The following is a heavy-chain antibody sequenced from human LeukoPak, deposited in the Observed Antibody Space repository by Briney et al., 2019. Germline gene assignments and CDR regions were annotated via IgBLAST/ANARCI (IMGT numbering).Heavy chain of an antibody. Sequence: SETLSLTCTVSGGSISSGDYYWSWIRQPPGKGLEWIGYIYYSGSTYYNPSLKSRVTISVDTSKNQFSLKLSSVTATDTAVYYCARARNPYDSSGYKGDAFDIWGQGTMVTVSS. D-gene: IGHD3-22*01. CDR3: ARARNPYDSSGYKGDAFDI. J-gene: IGHJ3*02. V-gene: IGHV4-30-4*08. CDR2: IYYSGST. CDR1: GGSISSGDYY.